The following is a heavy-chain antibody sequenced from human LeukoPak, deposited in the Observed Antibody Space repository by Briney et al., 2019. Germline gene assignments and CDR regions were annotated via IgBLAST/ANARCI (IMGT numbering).Heavy chain of an antibody. CDR3: AKASYGDPSGMYYFDY. J-gene: IGHJ4*02. Sequence: GGSLRLSCAASGFTFSSYGMHWVRQAPGKGLEWVAVISYDGSNKYYADSVKGRFTISRDNSKNTLYLQMNSLRAEDTAVYYCAKASYGDPSGMYYFDYWGQGTLVTVSS. V-gene: IGHV3-30*18. CDR1: GFTFSSYG. CDR2: ISYDGSNK. D-gene: IGHD4-17*01.